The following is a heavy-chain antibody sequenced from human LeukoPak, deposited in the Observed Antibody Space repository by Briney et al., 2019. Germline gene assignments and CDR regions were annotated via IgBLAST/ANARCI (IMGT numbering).Heavy chain of an antibody. D-gene: IGHD6-13*01. Sequence: GGSLRLSCAASGFTFSSYALSWVRQAPGKGLEWVSSITGSGDNTFYADSVKGRFSLSRDNSKNMLYLQMYSLGAEDTAMYYCAKGAATGLVDWFDPWGQGTLVTVSS. CDR2: ITGSGDNT. CDR3: AKGAATGLVDWFDP. V-gene: IGHV3-23*01. J-gene: IGHJ5*02. CDR1: GFTFSSYA.